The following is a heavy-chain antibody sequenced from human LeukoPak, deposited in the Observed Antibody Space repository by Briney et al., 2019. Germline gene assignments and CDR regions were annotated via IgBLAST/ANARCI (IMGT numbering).Heavy chain of an antibody. Sequence: GESLKISCKGSGYSFTSYWIGWVRRMPGKGLEWMGIIYPGDSDTTYSPSFQGQVTISADKSISTAYLQWSSLKASDTAMYYCARRGVYSSSYSDAFDIWGQGTMVTISS. CDR3: ARRGVYSSSYSDAFDI. J-gene: IGHJ3*02. D-gene: IGHD3-22*01. CDR1: GYSFTSYW. CDR2: IYPGDSDT. V-gene: IGHV5-51*01.